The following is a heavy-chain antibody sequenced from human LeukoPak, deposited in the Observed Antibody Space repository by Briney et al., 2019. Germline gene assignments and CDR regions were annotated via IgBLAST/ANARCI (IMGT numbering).Heavy chain of an antibody. Sequence: GGSLRLSCAASGFTFSSYGMHWVRQAPGKGGEWVAFIRYAGSNKFYADSVKGRFTISRDNSKNTLYLQMDSLRAEDTAVYYCAKDLDYYGSGSYTFDYWGQGTLVTVSS. CDR2: IRYAGSNK. CDR1: GFTFSSYG. CDR3: AKDLDYYGSGSYTFDY. V-gene: IGHV3-30*02. J-gene: IGHJ4*02. D-gene: IGHD3-10*01.